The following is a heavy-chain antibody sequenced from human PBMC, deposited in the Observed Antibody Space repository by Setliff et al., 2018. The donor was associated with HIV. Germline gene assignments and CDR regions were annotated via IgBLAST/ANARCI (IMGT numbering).Heavy chain of an antibody. D-gene: IGHD5-12*01. V-gene: IGHV1-69*13. CDR2: IIPIFGTA. CDR3: ARDAGYSGYAWNY. CDR1: GGTFSSYA. Sequence: SVKVSCKASGGTFSSYAISWVRQAPGQGLEWMGGIIPIFGTAKYAQKFQGRVTFTADESTSTVYMELSSLRSEDTAMYYCARDAGYSGYAWNYWGQGTLVTVSS. J-gene: IGHJ4*02.